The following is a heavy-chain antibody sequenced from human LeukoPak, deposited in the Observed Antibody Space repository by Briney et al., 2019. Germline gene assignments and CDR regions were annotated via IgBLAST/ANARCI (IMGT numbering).Heavy chain of an antibody. CDR3: ARVEKGYSSGWYQEYYYYYGMDV. CDR1: GGSISSGGYY. CDR2: IYYSGST. D-gene: IGHD6-19*01. J-gene: IGHJ6*02. Sequence: SQTLSLTCTASGGSISSGGYYWSWIRQHPGKGLEWIGYIYYSGSTYYNPSLKSRVTISVDTAKNQFSLKLSSVTAADTAVYYCARVEKGYSSGWYQEYYYYYGMDVWGQGTTVTVSS. V-gene: IGHV4-31*02.